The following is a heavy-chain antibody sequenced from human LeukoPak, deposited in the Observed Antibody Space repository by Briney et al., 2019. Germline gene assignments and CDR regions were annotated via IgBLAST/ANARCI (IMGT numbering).Heavy chain of an antibody. V-gene: IGHV4-4*02. D-gene: IGHD1-14*01. J-gene: IGHJ3*02. CDR1: GGSVSSSNW. CDR3: ARAVGISSGGIAFDI. Sequence: SETLSLTCAVSGGSVSSSNWWSWVRQPPGKGLEWIGEIYHSGSTNYNPSLKSRVTISVDKSKNQFSLKLRSVTAADTAIFYCARAVGISSGGIAFDIWGQGTMVTVSS. CDR2: IYHSGST.